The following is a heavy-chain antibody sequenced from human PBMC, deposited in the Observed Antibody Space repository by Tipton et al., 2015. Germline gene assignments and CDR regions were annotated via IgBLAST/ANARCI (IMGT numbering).Heavy chain of an antibody. CDR1: GGTFGSYA. CDR3: AREITMVRGSPWSGMDV. V-gene: IGHV1-69*01. J-gene: IGHJ6*02. D-gene: IGHD3-10*01. CDR2: IIPIFGTP. Sequence: QLVQSGAEVKKPGSSVKVSCKASGGTFGSYAIFWVRQAPGQGLEWMGAIIPIFGTPDYAQKFQGRVTITADESTSTAYMELSSLRSEDTAVYYCAREITMVRGSPWSGMDVWGQGTTVTVSS.